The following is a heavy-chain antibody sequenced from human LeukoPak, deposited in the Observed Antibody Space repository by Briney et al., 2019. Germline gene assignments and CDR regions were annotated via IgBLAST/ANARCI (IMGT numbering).Heavy chain of an antibody. Sequence: SETLSLTCTVSGGSISSYYWSWIRQPPGKGLEWIGYIYYSGSTNYNPYLKSRVTISVDTSKNKFSLQLISVTAADTAAYYCARIFEYWGQRTLVTVSS. CDR1: GGSISSYY. J-gene: IGHJ4*02. CDR3: ARIFEY. V-gene: IGHV4-59*01. CDR2: IYYSGST.